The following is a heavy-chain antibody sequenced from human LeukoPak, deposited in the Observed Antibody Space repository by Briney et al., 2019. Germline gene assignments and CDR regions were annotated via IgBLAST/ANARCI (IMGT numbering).Heavy chain of an antibody. CDR1: GFTFSSYA. Sequence: GGSLRLSCAASGFTFSSYAMSWVRQAPGKGLAWVSTISGGSGSTYCADSVKGRFTISRDNSKNTLYLQMNSLRDEDTAVYYCAKHRFESGGYHSTDWGQGTLVTVSS. CDR3: AKHRFESGGYHSTD. CDR2: ISGGSGST. V-gene: IGHV3-23*01. J-gene: IGHJ4*02. D-gene: IGHD3-22*01.